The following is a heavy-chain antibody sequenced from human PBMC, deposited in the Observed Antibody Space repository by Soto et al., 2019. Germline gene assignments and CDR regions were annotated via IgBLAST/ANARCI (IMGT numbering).Heavy chain of an antibody. CDR3: ARGSRRGYNYSDAFDI. CDR2: IYYSGST. CDR1: GGSISSYY. V-gene: IGHV4-59*01. J-gene: IGHJ3*02. Sequence: SETLSLTCTVSGGSISSYYWSWIRQPPGKGLEWIGYIYYSGSTNYNPSLKSRVTISVDTSKNQFSLKLSSVTAADAAVYYCARGSRRGYNYSDAFDIWGQGTMVTVSS. D-gene: IGHD5-12*01.